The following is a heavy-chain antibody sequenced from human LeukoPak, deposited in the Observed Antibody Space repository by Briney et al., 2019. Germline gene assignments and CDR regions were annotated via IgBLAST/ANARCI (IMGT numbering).Heavy chain of an antibody. D-gene: IGHD3-16*02. J-gene: IGHJ4*02. CDR1: GFTFSSYW. CDR2: INSDGSST. V-gene: IGHV3-74*01. CDR3: ARGAYRISWPGIDY. Sequence: GRSLRLSCAASGFTFSSYWMHWVRQAPGKGLVWVSRINSDGSSTSYADSVKGRFTISRDNAKNTLYLQMNSLRVEDTAIYYCARGAYRISWPGIDYWGQGTLVTVSS.